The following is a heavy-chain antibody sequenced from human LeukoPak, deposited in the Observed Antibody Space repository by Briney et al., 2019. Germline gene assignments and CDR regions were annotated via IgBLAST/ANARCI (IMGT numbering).Heavy chain of an antibody. CDR3: ARGRGSYYEWFDP. CDR1: GYTFTGYY. V-gene: IGHV1-2*02. D-gene: IGHD1-26*01. Sequence: ASVKVSCKASGYTFTGYYMHWVRQAPGQGREWMGWINPNSGGTNYAQKFQGRVTMTRDTSISTAYMELSRLRSDDTAVYYCARGRGSYYEWFDPWGQGTLVTVSS. CDR2: INPNSGGT. J-gene: IGHJ5*02.